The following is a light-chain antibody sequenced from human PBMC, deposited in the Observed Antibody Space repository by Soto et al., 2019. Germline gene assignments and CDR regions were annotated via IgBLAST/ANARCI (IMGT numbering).Light chain of an antibody. V-gene: IGKV3-11*01. J-gene: IGKJ5*01. CDR3: QQRSNWPIT. CDR1: QSVSKY. CDR2: SAS. Sequence: EIVLTQSPATLSLSPGERAALSCRASQSVSKYLAWYQQKPGQAPRLLIYSASNRATDIPARFSGSGSGTDFTLTISSLEPEDFALYYCQQRSNWPITFGQGTRLEI.